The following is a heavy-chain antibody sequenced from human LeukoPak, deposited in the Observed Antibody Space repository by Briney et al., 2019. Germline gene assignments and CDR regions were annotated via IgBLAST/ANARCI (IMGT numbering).Heavy chain of an antibody. D-gene: IGHD6-13*01. CDR2: ISSSSSTI. CDR1: GFTFSSYS. Sequence: GGSLRLSCAASGFTFSSYSMNWVRQAPGKGLEWVSYISSSSSTIYYADSVKGRFTISRDNAKNSLYLQMNSLRAEDTAVYYCARAPYSSSWYEKVYWGQGTLVTVSS. CDR3: ARAPYSSSWYEKVY. V-gene: IGHV3-48*01. J-gene: IGHJ4*02.